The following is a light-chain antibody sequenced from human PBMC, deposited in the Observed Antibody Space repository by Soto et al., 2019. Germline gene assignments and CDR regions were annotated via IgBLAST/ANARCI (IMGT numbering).Light chain of an antibody. CDR2: DVS. J-gene: IGLJ3*02. V-gene: IGLV2-11*01. Sequence: QSALTQPRSVSGSPGQSVTLSCTGTSSDVGGYNSVSWYQQYPGTAPTLMISDVSKRPSGVPDRFSGSKSGNAASLTISGLQAEDEADYYCCSYAGTYTGVFGGGTKVTVL. CDR1: SSDVGGYNS. CDR3: CSYAGTYTGV.